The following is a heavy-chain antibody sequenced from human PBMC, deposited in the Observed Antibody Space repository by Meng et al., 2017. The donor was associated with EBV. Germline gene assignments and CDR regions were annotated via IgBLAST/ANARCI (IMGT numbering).Heavy chain of an antibody. V-gene: IGHV1-69*06. CDR2: IIPIFGTA. J-gene: IGHJ4*02. CDR1: GGPFRYYA. D-gene: IGHD6-13*01. CDR3: ARAEIAAAGRLDY. Sequence: QVPLVQSAAWVKKPGSSVKVSCKTSGGPFRYYAISWVRQAPGQGLEWMGGIIPIFGTANYAQKFQGRVTITADKSTSTAYMELSSLRSEDTAVYYCARAEIAAAGRLDYWGQGTLVTVSS.